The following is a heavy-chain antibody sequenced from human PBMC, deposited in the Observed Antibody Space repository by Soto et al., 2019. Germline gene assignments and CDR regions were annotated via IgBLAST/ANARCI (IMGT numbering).Heavy chain of an antibody. D-gene: IGHD1-26*01. J-gene: IGHJ5*02. Sequence: SETLSLTCTASGGSISSPNFYWSWIRQPPGKGLEWIAYIHYSGSTNYNPFLKSRVTISGDRSKNQFSLKVRSVTAADTAVYYCARKLAASWLDPWGQGTLVTVSS. V-gene: IGHV4-61*01. CDR2: IHYSGST. CDR3: ARKLAASWLDP. CDR1: GGSISSPNFY.